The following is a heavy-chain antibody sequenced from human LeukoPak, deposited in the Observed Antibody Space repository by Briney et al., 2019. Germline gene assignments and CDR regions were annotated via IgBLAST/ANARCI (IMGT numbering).Heavy chain of an antibody. Sequence: GGSLRLSCAASGNYWMHWVRQAPGKGLVWVSHINSDGSWTSYADSVKGRFTISKDNAKNTVYLQMNSLRAEDTAVYYCVSFYETYWGRGTLVTVS. V-gene: IGHV3-74*01. CDR3: VSFYETY. D-gene: IGHD2/OR15-2a*01. CDR2: INSDGSWT. J-gene: IGHJ4*02. CDR1: GNYW.